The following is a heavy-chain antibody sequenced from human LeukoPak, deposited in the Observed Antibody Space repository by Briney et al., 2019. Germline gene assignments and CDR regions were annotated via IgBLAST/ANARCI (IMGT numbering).Heavy chain of an antibody. V-gene: IGHV3-30*04. CDR3: ARDKIVGATSLDY. J-gene: IGHJ4*02. Sequence: GGSLRLSCAASGFTFSSYAMHWVRQAPGKGLEWVAVISYDGSNKYYADSVKGRFTISRDNAKNSLYLHMDSLRAEDTAFYYCARDKIVGATSLDYWGQGTLVTVSS. CDR2: ISYDGSNK. D-gene: IGHD1-26*01. CDR1: GFTFSSYA.